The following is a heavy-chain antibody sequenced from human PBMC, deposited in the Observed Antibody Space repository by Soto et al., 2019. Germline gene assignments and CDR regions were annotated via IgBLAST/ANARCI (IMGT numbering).Heavy chain of an antibody. D-gene: IGHD3-16*01. CDR1: GGTFSSYA. CDR3: AREEEGDPENGMAV. J-gene: IGHJ6*02. V-gene: IGHV1-69*13. CDR2: IIPIFGTA. Sequence: GASVKVSCKAAGGTFSSYAISWVRQAPGQGLEWMGGIIPIFGTANYAQKFQGRVTITADESTSTAYMELSSLRSEDTAVYYCAREEEGDPENGMAVWGQGTSVTVSS.